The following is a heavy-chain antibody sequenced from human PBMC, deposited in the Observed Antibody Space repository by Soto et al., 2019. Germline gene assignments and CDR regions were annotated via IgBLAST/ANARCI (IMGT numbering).Heavy chain of an antibody. CDR2: TYYRSNWYN. V-gene: IGHV6-1*01. CDR3: ARDQKQLGTYYYYYGMDV. J-gene: IGHJ6*02. Sequence: SQTLSLTCAISGDSVPSNSAAWNWIRQSPSRGLEWLGRTYYRSNWYNDYAVSVKSRITINPDTSKNQFSLQLNSVTPEDTAVYYCARDQKQLGTYYYYYGMDVWGQGTTVTVSS. D-gene: IGHD6-6*01. CDR1: GDSVPSNSAA.